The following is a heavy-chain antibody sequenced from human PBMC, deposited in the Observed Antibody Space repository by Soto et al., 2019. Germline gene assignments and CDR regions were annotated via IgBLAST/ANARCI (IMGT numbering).Heavy chain of an antibody. D-gene: IGHD2-15*01. CDR3: ARAPIYCSGGSCYGINY. V-gene: IGHV4-31*03. CDR2: IYYSGST. J-gene: IGHJ4*02. Sequence: QVQLQESGPGLVKPSQTLSLTCTVSGGSISGGGYYWSWIRQHPGKGLEWIGYIYYSGSTYYNPSLKSRVTISVDTSKNQFSLKLSSVTAADTAVYYCARAPIYCSGGSCYGINYWGQGTLVTVSS. CDR1: GGSISGGGYY.